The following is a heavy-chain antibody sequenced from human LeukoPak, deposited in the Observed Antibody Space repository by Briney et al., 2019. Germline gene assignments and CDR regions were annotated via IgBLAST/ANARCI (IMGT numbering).Heavy chain of an antibody. V-gene: IGHV4-4*07. CDR2: IYTTGST. CDR3: ARAGYTISYYLLDY. Sequence: PSETLSLTCTVSGGTIKRCYWDWIWQPAGKGLEWIGRIYTTGSTNYNPSLESRVTMSVDTSKNHFSLKLTSVQAADTAIYYSARAGYTISYYLLDYWGQGILVTVSS. J-gene: IGHJ4*02. CDR1: GGTIKRCY. D-gene: IGHD1-26*01.